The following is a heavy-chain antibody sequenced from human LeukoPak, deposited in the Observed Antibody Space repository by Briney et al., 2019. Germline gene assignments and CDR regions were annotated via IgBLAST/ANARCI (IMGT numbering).Heavy chain of an antibody. J-gene: IGHJ4*02. CDR3: ARANRVSLYYFDY. D-gene: IGHD5/OR15-5a*01. CDR2: IYYSGST. V-gene: IGHV4-59*01. Sequence: SETLSLTCTVSGGSISSYYWSWIRQPPGKGLEWIGYIYYSGSTNYNPSLKSRVTISVDTSKNQFSLKLSSVTAADPAVYYCARANRVSLYYFDYWGQGTLVTVSS. CDR1: GGSISSYY.